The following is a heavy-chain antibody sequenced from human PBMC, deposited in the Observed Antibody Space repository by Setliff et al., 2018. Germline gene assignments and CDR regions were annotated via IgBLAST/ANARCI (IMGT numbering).Heavy chain of an antibody. CDR3: ARDPLTTNRRRAFDI. Sequence: QPGGSLRLSCAASGFTFSRYWMSWVRQAPGKGLEWVANIKQDGSEKYYVDSVKGRFTISRDNAKNSLYLQMNSLRAADTAVYYCARDPLTTNRRRAFDIWGQGTMVTVSS. V-gene: IGHV3-7*03. D-gene: IGHD4-17*01. CDR2: IKQDGSEK. J-gene: IGHJ3*02. CDR1: GFTFSRYW.